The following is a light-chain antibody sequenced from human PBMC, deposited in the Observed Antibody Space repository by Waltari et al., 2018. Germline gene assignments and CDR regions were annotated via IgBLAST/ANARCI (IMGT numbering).Light chain of an antibody. CDR3: QQYYAIPWT. Sequence: DIVMTQSPDSLAVSLGERDNISCKSSNSVLYSSTNKSYLAWYQQRPGKPPKLSFHFTSTRNSGVPDRFSGSWSGADFTLTISSLQAEDVAVYYCQQYYAIPWTFGQGTKVEV. CDR1: NSVLYSSTNKSY. CDR2: FTS. J-gene: IGKJ1*01. V-gene: IGKV4-1*01.